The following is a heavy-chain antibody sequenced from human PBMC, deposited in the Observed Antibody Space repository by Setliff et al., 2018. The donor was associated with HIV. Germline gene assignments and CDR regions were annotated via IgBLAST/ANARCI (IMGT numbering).Heavy chain of an antibody. CDR1: GGPISTNDYY. D-gene: IGHD5-12*01. Sequence: KTSETLSLTCTVSGGPISTNDYYWGFIRQSPGKGLEWIASVHYGGSIFYNPSLKSRVSLSVGTSKRQFFLNLSSATTADTAVYYCASGRLRNLDYWGQGTLVTVSS. J-gene: IGHJ4*02. V-gene: IGHV4-39*01. CDR3: ASGRLRNLDY. CDR2: VHYGGSI.